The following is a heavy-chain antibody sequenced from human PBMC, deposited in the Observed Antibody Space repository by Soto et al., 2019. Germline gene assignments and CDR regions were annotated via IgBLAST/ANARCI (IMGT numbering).Heavy chain of an antibody. CDR1: GFTFSSYS. CDR3: ARDRSMTRKNQDAFDI. V-gene: IGHV3-21*01. D-gene: IGHD2-21*02. Sequence: GGSLRLSCAASGFTFSSYSMNWVRQAPGKGLEWVSSISSSSYIYYADSVKGRFTISRDNAKNSLYLQMNSLRAEDTAVYYCARDRSMTRKNQDAFDIWGQGTMVTVSS. CDR2: ISSSSYI. J-gene: IGHJ3*02.